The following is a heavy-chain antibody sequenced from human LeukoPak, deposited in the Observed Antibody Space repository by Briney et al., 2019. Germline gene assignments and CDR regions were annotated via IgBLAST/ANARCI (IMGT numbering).Heavy chain of an antibody. CDR2: IKQDGSEK. CDR1: GFTFSSYW. V-gene: IGHV3-7*01. J-gene: IGHJ4*02. CDR3: ARDDLYGSSWYYFDY. D-gene: IGHD6-13*01. Sequence: GGSLRLSCAASGFTFSSYWMSWVRQAPGKGLEWVANIKQDGSEKYYVDSVKGRFTISRDNAKNSLYLQMNSLRAKDTAVYYCARDDLYGSSWYYFDYWGQGTLVTVSS.